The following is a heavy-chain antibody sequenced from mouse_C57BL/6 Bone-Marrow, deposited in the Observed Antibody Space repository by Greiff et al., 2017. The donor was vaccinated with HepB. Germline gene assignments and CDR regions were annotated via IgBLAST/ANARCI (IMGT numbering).Heavy chain of an antibody. CDR1: GFTFTDYY. J-gene: IGHJ3*01. V-gene: IGHV7-3*01. CDR2: IRNKANGYTT. Sequence: EVKVVESGGGLVQPGGSLSLSCAASGFTFTDYYMSWVRQPPGKALEWLGFIRNKANGYTTEYSASVKGRFTISRDNSQSILYLQMNALRAEDSATYYCARRSWFAYWGQGTLVTVSA. CDR3: ARRSWFAY.